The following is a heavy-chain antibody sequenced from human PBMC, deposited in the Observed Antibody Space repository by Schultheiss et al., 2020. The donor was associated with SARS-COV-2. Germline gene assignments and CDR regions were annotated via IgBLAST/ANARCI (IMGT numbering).Heavy chain of an antibody. J-gene: IGHJ2*01. Sequence: GSLRLSCTVSGGSISSYYWSWIRQPPGKGLEWIGYIYYSGSTNYNPSLQSRVTISIDTSKNQFSLNLSSVTAADTAVYYCARAQGRWLQSSRYWYFDLWGRGTLVTVSS. CDR2: IYYSGST. CDR1: GGSISSYY. V-gene: IGHV4-59*12. D-gene: IGHD5-24*01. CDR3: ARAQGRWLQSSRYWYFDL.